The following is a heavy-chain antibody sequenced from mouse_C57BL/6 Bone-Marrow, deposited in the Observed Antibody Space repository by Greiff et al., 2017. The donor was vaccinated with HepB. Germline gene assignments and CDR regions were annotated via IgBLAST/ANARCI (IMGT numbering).Heavy chain of an antibody. CDR3: DSLIRTVVAFDG. D-gene: IGHD1-1*01. V-gene: IGHV14-3*01. J-gene: IGHJ2*01. CDR2: IDPANGNT. CDR1: GFTITNTY. Sequence: EVQLQQSVAELVRPGASVTLSCTASGFTITNTYMHWVKQRPEQGLEWIGTIDPANGNTTYAPKFQGKAIITADTSSNTAYLQLLSLTSEDSAIYYCDSLIRTVVAFDGWGEGTTLTVSS.